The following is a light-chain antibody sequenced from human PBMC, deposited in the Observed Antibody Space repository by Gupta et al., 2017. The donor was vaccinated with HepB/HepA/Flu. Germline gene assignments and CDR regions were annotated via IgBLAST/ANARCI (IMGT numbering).Light chain of an antibody. Sequence: IQMTHSPSSLSAPVGDRVTITCHASQDIGNFLNWYQQKPGKAPKLRIYDASNLETGVPSRFSGSGCGTDFSFTISRRQPEDIATYDGQQDEDTREITFGGGTKVEIK. CDR1: QDIGNF. J-gene: IGKJ4*01. V-gene: IGKV1-33*01. CDR2: DAS. CDR3: QQDEDTREIT.